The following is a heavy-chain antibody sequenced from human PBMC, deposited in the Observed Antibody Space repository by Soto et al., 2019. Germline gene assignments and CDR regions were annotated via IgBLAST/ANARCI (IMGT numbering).Heavy chain of an antibody. J-gene: IGHJ5*02. V-gene: IGHV4-4*02. CDR1: GAPIGSGGW. Sequence: SETLSLTCAVSGAPIGSGGWWSWVRQPPGKGLEWIAEIFHDGNTNYSPSLKSRVTISVDKSQNQFSLNVYSVTAADTAVYYCARHEGWTGPDQWGQGTLVTVSS. D-gene: IGHD2-8*02. CDR2: IFHDGNT. CDR3: ARHEGWTGPDQ.